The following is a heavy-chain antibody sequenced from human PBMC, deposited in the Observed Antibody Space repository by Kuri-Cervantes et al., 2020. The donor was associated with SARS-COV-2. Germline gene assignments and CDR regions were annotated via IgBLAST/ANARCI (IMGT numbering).Heavy chain of an antibody. V-gene: IGHV1-18*01. J-gene: IGHJ6*02. D-gene: IGHD3-16*01. CDR2: ISAYNGNT. CDR3: ARERGGYDGSFRRGSYYYGMDV. CDR1: GYTFTSYG. Sequence: ASVKVSCKASGYTFTSYGISWVRQAPGQGLEWMGWISAYNGNTNYAQKLQGRVTMTTDTSTSTAYMELRSLRSDDTAVYYCARERGGYDGSFRRGSYYYGMDVWGQGTTVTVSS.